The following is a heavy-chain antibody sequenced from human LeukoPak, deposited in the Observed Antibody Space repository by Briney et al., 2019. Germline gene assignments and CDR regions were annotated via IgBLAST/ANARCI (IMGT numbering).Heavy chain of an antibody. J-gene: IGHJ4*02. Sequence: PGGSLRLSCAASGFTFSSYGMHWVRQAPGKGLAWVAVTAYDGGDIHYADSVKGRFTISRDNSKNTLYLQMNSLRAEDTAVYFCARASAYDTSGYYYYFDHWGQGTLVTVSS. V-gene: IGHV3-30*19. CDR1: GFTFSSYG. D-gene: IGHD3-22*01. CDR3: ARASAYDTSGYYYYFDH. CDR2: TAYDGGDI.